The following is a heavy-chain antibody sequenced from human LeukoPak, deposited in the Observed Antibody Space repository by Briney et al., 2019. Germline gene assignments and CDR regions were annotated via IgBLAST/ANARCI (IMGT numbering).Heavy chain of an antibody. V-gene: IGHV3-23*01. CDR2: ISGGGGST. J-gene: IGHJ4*02. D-gene: IGHD1-26*01. CDR1: GFTFTSYA. Sequence: GGSLRLSCAASGFTFTSYAMNWVRQAAGKGLEWVSGISGGGGSTYYADSVKGRFTISRDNSKNTLYLQMNSLRAEDTAVYYCTTDKGAVGPGGGPTKLSYWGQGTLVTVSS. CDR3: TTDKGAVGPGGGPTKLSY.